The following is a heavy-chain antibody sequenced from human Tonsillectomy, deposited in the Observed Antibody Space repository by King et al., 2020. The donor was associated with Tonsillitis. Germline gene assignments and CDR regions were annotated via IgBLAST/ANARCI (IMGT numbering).Heavy chain of an antibody. CDR2: MYYSGTV. CDR1: GGSISSGDHF. D-gene: IGHD1-26*01. V-gene: IGHV4-39*01. J-gene: IGHJ4*02. CDR3: AGYVSGSFDY. Sequence: QLQESGPGVVKPSETLSLTCTVSGGSISSGDHFWAWIRQPPGKGLEWIGYMYYSGTVFYNPSLMSRITISGGTSENRFSLKLRSVTDADTAVYFCAGYVSGSFDYWGQGALVTVSS.